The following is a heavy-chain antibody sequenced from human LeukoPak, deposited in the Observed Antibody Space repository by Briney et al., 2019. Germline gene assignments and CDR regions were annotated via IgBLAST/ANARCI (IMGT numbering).Heavy chain of an antibody. V-gene: IGHV1-69*01. J-gene: IGHJ5*02. Sequence: SVKVSCKASGGNFSSYAISWVRQAPGQGLEWMGGIIPIFGTANYAQKFQGRVTITADESTSTAYMELSSLRSEDTAVYYCAREPRNSNWFDPWGQGTLVTVSS. CDR2: IIPIFGTA. D-gene: IGHD1-14*01. CDR3: AREPRNSNWFDP. CDR1: GGNFSSYA.